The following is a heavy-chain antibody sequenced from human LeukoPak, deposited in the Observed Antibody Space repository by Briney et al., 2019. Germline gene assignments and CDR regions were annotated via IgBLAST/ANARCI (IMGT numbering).Heavy chain of an antibody. D-gene: IGHD5-24*01. CDR3: AKDDTSQGRWLQLFDY. Sequence: GGSLRLSCAASGFTFSSYGMHWVRQAPGKGLEWVAFIRYDGSNKYYADSVKGRFTISRDNSKNTLYLQMNSLRAEDTAVYYCAKDDTSQGRWLQLFDYWGQGTLLTVSS. V-gene: IGHV3-30*02. CDR2: IRYDGSNK. CDR1: GFTFSSYG. J-gene: IGHJ4*02.